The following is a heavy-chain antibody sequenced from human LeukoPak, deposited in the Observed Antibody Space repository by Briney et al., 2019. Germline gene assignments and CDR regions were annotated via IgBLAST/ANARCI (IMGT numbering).Heavy chain of an antibody. D-gene: IGHD6-13*01. CDR1: GGSISSSIYF. J-gene: IGHJ4*02. V-gene: IGHV3-53*03. CDR2: MYTGGTP. Sequence: PSETLFLTCTVSGGSISSSIYFWGWIRQPPGKGLEWVSVMYTGGTPYYADSVKGRFTISRDISKNTLYLQMTSLRAEDTAVYYCARGAATGPTLGFDYWGQGTLVTVSS. CDR3: ARGAATGPTLGFDY.